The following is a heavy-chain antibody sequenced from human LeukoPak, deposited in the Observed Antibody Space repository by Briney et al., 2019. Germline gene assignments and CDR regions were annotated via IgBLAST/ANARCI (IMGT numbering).Heavy chain of an antibody. D-gene: IGHD2-8*01. J-gene: IGHJ4*02. CDR1: GFTFSSYA. Sequence: GGSLRLSCAASGFTFSSYAMSWVRQAPGKGLEWVPAISGSGGSTYYADSVKGRFTISRDDSKNTLYLQMNSLTAEDTAVYYCAKEERGGFCTNGVCYPGDYWGQGTLVTVSS. CDR3: AKEERGGFCTNGVCYPGDY. CDR2: ISGSGGST. V-gene: IGHV3-23*01.